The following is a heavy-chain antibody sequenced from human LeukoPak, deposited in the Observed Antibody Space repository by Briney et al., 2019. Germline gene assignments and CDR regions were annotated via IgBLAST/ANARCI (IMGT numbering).Heavy chain of an antibody. CDR1: GGSISSSSYY. CDR2: TYYSGST. V-gene: IGHV4-39*07. J-gene: IGHJ3*02. D-gene: IGHD3-10*01. Sequence: SETLSLTCTVSGGSISSSSYYWGWIRQPPGKGLEGFGRTYYSGSTYYNPSLKSPVTISVDTSKNQFSLKLSSVTAPDTAAYSCAREPGVLLLRAFDIWGQATMVTVSS. CDR3: AREPGVLLLRAFDI.